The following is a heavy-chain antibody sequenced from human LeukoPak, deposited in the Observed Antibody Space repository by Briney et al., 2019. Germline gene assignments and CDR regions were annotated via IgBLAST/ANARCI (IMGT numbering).Heavy chain of an antibody. D-gene: IGHD3-22*01. Sequence: PSETLSLTCAVYGGSFSGYYWSWIRQPPGKGLEWIGEINHSGSTNYNPSLKSRVTISVDTSKNQLSLKLSSVTAADTAVYYCARVLDSSGYYYGFDPWGQGTLVTVSS. CDR2: INHSGST. CDR3: ARVLDSSGYYYGFDP. CDR1: GGSFSGYY. J-gene: IGHJ5*02. V-gene: IGHV4-34*01.